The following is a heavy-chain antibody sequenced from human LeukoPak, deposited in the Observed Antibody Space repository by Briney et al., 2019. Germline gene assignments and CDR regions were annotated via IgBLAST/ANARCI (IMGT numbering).Heavy chain of an antibody. Sequence: GGSLRLSCAASGFTFSSYSMNWVRQAPGKGLEWVSSISSSSSYKYYADSVKGRFTISRDNAKNSLYLQMNSLRAEDTAVYYCASALAVAAQFRDYWGQGTLVTVSS. CDR3: ASALAVAAQFRDY. V-gene: IGHV3-21*01. CDR1: GFTFSSYS. J-gene: IGHJ4*02. CDR2: ISSSSSYK. D-gene: IGHD6-19*01.